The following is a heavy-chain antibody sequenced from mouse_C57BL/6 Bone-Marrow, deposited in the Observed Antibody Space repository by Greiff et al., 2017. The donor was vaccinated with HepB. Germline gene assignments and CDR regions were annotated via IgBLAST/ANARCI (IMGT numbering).Heavy chain of an antibody. CDR2: FYPGSGST. CDR1: GYTFTSYW. J-gene: IGHJ2*01. Sequence: QVQLQQPGAELVKPGASVKMSCKASGYTFTSYWITWVKQRPGQGLEWIGDFYPGSGSTNYNEKFKGKATLTVDTSSSTAYMQLSSLTSEDSAVYYWALGRSGYGDYWGQGTTLTVSS. V-gene: IGHV1-55*01. CDR3: ALGRSGYGDY. D-gene: IGHD3-2*02.